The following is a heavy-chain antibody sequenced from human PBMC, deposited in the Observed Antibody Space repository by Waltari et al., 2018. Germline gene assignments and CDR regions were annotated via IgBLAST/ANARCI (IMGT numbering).Heavy chain of an antibody. V-gene: IGHV3-7*01. J-gene: IGHJ6*02. CDR2: IKQDGAEK. Sequence: EVRLVESGGGLVQPGGSLRLSCAGSRFTFSNYWMSWVRQAPGKGREWVANIKQDGAEKNDVDSWKGRVTISRDNAKESLYLQMNSLRADDTAVYFCAREATDYFYGLDLWGQGTTVTVSS. CDR1: RFTFSNYW. CDR3: AREATDYFYGLDL.